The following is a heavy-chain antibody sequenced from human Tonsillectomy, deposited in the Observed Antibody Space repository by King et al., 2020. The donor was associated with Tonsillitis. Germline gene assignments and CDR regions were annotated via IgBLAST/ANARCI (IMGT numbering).Heavy chain of an antibody. J-gene: IGHJ4*02. D-gene: IGHD4-17*01. CDR3: ARQRDYGTGDFDY. CDR1: GGSIMTSSYY. CDR2: VYQSGSS. V-gene: IGHV4-39*01. Sequence: QLQESGPGLVKPSETLSLTCSVSGGSIMTSSYYWAWIRQPPGKGLEWIGSVYQSGSSYDNPSLKSRLTISVDLSKNQFSLELTSMTAADTAVYYCARQRDYGTGDFDYWGQGTLVTVSS.